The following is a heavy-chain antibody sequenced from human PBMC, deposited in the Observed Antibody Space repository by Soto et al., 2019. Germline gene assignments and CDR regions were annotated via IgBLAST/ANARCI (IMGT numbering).Heavy chain of an antibody. J-gene: IGHJ6*02. V-gene: IGHV4-31*03. D-gene: IGHD2-21*02. Sequence: SETLSLTCTVSGGSISSGGYYWSWIRQHPGKGLEWIGYIYYSGSTYYNPSLKSRVTISVGTSKNQFSLKLSSVTAADTAVYYCARVVVVTAIHYYGMDVWGQGTTVTVSS. CDR3: ARVVVVTAIHYYGMDV. CDR1: GGSISSGGYY. CDR2: IYYSGST.